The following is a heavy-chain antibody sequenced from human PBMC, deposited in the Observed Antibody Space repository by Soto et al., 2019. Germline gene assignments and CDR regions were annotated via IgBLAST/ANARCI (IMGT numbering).Heavy chain of an antibody. V-gene: IGHV3-48*03. CDR2: IGGSGGTK. D-gene: IGHD3-10*01. Sequence: PGGSLRLSCAASGFTFSSYEMNWVRQAPGKGLEWISYIGGSGGTKYSADSVKGRFTIPRDNAQNSLHLQMNSLRVEDTAVYYCARDRGGDVGQFLFPDGFDLWGQGTLVTVSS. CDR3: ARDRGGDVGQFLFPDGFDL. J-gene: IGHJ3*01. CDR1: GFTFSSYE.